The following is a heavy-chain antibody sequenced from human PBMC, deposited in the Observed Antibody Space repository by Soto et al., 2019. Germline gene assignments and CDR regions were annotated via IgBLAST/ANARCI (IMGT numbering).Heavy chain of an antibody. CDR2: ISAYNGNT. V-gene: IGHV1-18*01. CDR1: GYTFTSYG. CDR3: AKVLSTYSYYFDS. D-gene: IGHD1-26*01. Sequence: ASVKVSCMASGYTFTSYGISWVRQAPGQGLEWMGWISAYNGNTNYAQKLQGRVTMTTDTSTSTAYMELRSLRSDDTAVYYCAKVLSTYSYYFDSWGQGTLVTVSS. J-gene: IGHJ4*02.